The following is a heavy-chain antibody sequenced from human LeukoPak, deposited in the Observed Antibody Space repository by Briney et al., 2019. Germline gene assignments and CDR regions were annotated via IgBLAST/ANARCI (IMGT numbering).Heavy chain of an antibody. V-gene: IGHV3-7*01. D-gene: IGHD2-21*02. CDR2: IKEDASEK. CDR1: GFTFSTYW. CDR3: ARVWSYFRIGHCGGDCFAFDI. J-gene: IGHJ3*02. Sequence: GGSLRLSCEASGFTFSTYWMTWVRQAPGKGLEWVANIKEDASEKYYVDSVKGRFAISRDNAKNSLFLQMSSLRAEDTAVYHCARVWSYFRIGHCGGDCFAFDIWGHGTMVTVSS.